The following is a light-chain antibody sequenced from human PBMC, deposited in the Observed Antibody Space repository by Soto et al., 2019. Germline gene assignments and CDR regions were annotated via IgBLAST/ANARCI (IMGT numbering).Light chain of an antibody. CDR2: VAS. CDR3: QQANSFPWT. Sequence: DIQMTQSPSSVSASVGDRVTITCRASQGISSWLAWYQHKPGKAPKLLIYVASSLQSGGPSRFSGSGSGTDFTLTISSLQPEDFAPYYCQQANSFPWTFGQGTKVEIK. CDR1: QGISSW. J-gene: IGKJ1*01. V-gene: IGKV1-12*01.